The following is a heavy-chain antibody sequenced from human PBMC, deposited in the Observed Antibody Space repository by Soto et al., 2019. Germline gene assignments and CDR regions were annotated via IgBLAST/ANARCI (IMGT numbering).Heavy chain of an antibody. V-gene: IGHV3-23*01. CDR2: ISGSGGST. D-gene: IGHD3-10*01. CDR3: AKGSRVTLPPFDY. J-gene: IGHJ4*02. Sequence: PGKGLEWVSAISGSGGSTYYADSVKGRFTISRDNSKNTLYLQMNSLRAEDTAVYYSAKGSRVTLPPFDYRGKGTLVIVS.